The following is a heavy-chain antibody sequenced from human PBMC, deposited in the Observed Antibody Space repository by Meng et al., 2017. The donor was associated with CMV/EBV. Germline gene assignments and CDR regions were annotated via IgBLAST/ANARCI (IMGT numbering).Heavy chain of an antibody. CDR2: INHSGST. CDR3: ARGPPRAFTTGTTLLDY. J-gene: IGHJ4*02. Sequence: YGGSFRGYYWSWIRQPPGKGLEWIGEINHSGSTNYNPSLKSRVTISVDTSKNQFSLKLSSVTAADTAVYYCARGPPRAFTTGTTLLDYWGQGTLVTVSS. D-gene: IGHD1-1*01. CDR1: GGSFRGYY. V-gene: IGHV4-34*01.